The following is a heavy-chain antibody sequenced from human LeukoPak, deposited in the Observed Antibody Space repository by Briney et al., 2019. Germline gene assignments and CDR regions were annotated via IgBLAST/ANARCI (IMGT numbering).Heavy chain of an antibody. CDR3: AGVVPAAIGRSFDY. CDR2: INHSGST. D-gene: IGHD2-2*02. Sequence: PSETLSLTCAVYGGSFSGYYWSWIRQPPGKGLEWIGEINHSGSTNYNPSLKSRVTISVDKSKNQFSLKLSSVTAADTAVYYCAGVVPAAIGRSFDYWGQGTLVTVSS. J-gene: IGHJ4*02. CDR1: GGSFSGYY. V-gene: IGHV4-34*01.